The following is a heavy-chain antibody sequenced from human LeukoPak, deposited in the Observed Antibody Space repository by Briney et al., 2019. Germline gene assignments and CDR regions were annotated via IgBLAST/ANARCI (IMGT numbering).Heavy chain of an antibody. J-gene: IGHJ3*02. Sequence: RASVKVSCKASGGTFSSYAISWVRQAPGQGLEWMGGIIPIFGTANYAQKFQGRVTITADKSTSTAYMELSSLRSEDTAVYYCARADSAIAGDAFDIWGRGTMVTVSS. CDR2: IIPIFGTA. D-gene: IGHD6-13*01. CDR3: ARADSAIAGDAFDI. V-gene: IGHV1-69*06. CDR1: GGTFSSYA.